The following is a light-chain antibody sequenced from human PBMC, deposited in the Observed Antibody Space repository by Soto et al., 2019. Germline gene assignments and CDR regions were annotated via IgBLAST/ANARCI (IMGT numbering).Light chain of an antibody. V-gene: IGKV3D-20*02. CDR3: QQRINWRST. Sequence: EIVLTHSPGTLSLSPGERATLSCRASQSIDNNYLAWYQQKPGQAPRLVIYGASTRATDIPDRFSASGSGTDFTLTISSLEPEDFAVYFCQQRINWRSTFGGGTKGDIK. CDR1: QSIDNNY. J-gene: IGKJ4*01. CDR2: GAS.